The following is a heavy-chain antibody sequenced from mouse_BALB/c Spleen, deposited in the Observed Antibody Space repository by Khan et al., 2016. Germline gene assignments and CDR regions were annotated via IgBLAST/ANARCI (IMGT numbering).Heavy chain of an antibody. CDR3: ASHVSGSFAY. V-gene: IGHV5-6*01. Sequence: EVELVESGGDLVKPGGSLRLSCAASGFTFSTYGMSWVRQPPDKRLVWVATINSDGVYTYYPVTVKGRFTISRNNAEHTLYLQVSSLQSEDKAISYCASHVSGSFAYWGPGTLVTVSA. D-gene: IGHD6-2*01. CDR2: INSDGVYT. CDR1: GFTFSTYG. J-gene: IGHJ3*01.